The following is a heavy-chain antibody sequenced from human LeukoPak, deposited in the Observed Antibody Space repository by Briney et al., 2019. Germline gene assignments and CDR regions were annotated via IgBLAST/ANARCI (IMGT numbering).Heavy chain of an antibody. Sequence: GASVKVSCKASGYTFTSYDINWVRQATGQGLEWMGWMNPNSGNTGYAQKFQGRVTMTRDTSISTAYMELSRLRSDDTAVYYCASVAGIAVAGTPADFDYWGQGTLVTVSS. D-gene: IGHD6-19*01. J-gene: IGHJ4*02. V-gene: IGHV1-8*01. CDR3: ASVAGIAVAGTPADFDY. CDR1: GYTFTSYD. CDR2: MNPNSGNT.